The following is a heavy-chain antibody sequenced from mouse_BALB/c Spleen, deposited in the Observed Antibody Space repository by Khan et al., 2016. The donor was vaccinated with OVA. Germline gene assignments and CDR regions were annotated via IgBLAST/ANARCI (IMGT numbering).Heavy chain of an antibody. Sequence: QVQLQQSGAELAKPGASVKMSCTASGYTFTSYWMHWIKHRPGQGLEWIGYINPTSGYTDYNQKFKDKATLTADKSSSTAYMQLSSLTSDDSAVYYCARDRIDYWGQGTALTVSS. J-gene: IGHJ2*01. CDR3: ARDRIDY. V-gene: IGHV1-7*01. CDR2: INPTSGYT. CDR1: GYTFTSYW.